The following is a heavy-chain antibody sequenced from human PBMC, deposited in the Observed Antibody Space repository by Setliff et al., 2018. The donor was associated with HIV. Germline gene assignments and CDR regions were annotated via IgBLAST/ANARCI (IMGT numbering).Heavy chain of an antibody. CDR3: ARGRIGLRDTSYFFDS. Sequence: PSETLSLTCTVSGGSINSGSHLWSWIRQHPEKGPEWIGHVYFSASSTYNPTLKTRASISSDMSQNQFSLRLNPVTAADTAVYFCARGRIGLRDTSYFFDSWGQGKLVTVSS. CDR2: VYFSASS. J-gene: IGHJ4*02. CDR1: GGSINSGSHL. V-gene: IGHV4-31*03.